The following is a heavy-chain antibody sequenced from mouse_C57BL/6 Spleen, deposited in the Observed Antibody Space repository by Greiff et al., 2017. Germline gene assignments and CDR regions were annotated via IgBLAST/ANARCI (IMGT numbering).Heavy chain of an antibody. J-gene: IGHJ2*01. CDR2: ISSGSSTI. Sequence: EVHLVESGGGLVKPGGSLKLSCAASGFTFSDYGMHWVRQAPEKGLEWVAYISSGSSTIYYADTVKGRFPISRDNAKNTLFLQMTSLRSEDSAMYYCARTQMDYWGQGTTLTVSS. CDR1: GFTFSDYG. V-gene: IGHV5-17*01. CDR3: ARTQMDY.